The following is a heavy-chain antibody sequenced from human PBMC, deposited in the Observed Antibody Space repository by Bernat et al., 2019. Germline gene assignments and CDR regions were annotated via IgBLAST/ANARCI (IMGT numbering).Heavy chain of an antibody. CDR3: VRDYDY. V-gene: IGHV3-7*03. Sequence: VQLVESGGGVVQPGRSLTLSCAASGFNFSSSWMSWVRQAPGKGLEWVADIRGDGSETYYVDAVKGRFTISRDNPKNTMYLQMNSLRAEDTAVYYCVRDYDYWGQGTLVTVSS. J-gene: IGHJ4*02. CDR2: IRGDGSET. CDR1: GFNFSSSW.